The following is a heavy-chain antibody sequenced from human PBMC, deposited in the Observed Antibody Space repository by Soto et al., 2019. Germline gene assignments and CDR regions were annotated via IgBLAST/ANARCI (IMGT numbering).Heavy chain of an antibody. D-gene: IGHD1-26*01. CDR3: ARARYSGGYSFDY. Sequence: GGSLRLSCAASGFTVSSNYMSWVRQAPGKGLEWVSTIYSGGTIYYADSVKGRFTISRDNSKNTLYLQMNSLRAEDTAVYFCARARYSGGYSFDYWGLGTLVTVSS. CDR1: GFTVSSNY. V-gene: IGHV3-53*01. J-gene: IGHJ4*02. CDR2: IYSGGTI.